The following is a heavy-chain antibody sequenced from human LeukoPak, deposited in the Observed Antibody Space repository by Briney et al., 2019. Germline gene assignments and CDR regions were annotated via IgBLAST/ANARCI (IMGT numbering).Heavy chain of an antibody. CDR3: ARGVAGSYYYYYMDV. J-gene: IGHJ6*03. CDR1: GYTFTGYY. V-gene: IGHV1-2*02. Sequence: ASVKVSCKASGYTFTGYYMHWVRQAPGQGLEWMGWINPNSGGTNYAQKFQGRVTMTRDTSISTAYMELSRLRSDDTAVYYCARGVAGSYYYYYMDVWGKGTTVTVSS. CDR2: INPNSGGT. D-gene: IGHD6-19*01.